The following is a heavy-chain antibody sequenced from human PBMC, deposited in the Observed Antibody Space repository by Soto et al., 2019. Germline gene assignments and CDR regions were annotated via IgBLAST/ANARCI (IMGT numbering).Heavy chain of an antibody. V-gene: IGHV3-23*01. CDR1: GFTFSSYA. J-gene: IGHJ6*02. Sequence: GGSLRLSCAASGFTFSSYAMPWVRQAPGKGLEWVSPISGSGGSTYYADSVKVRFTSSLGNSKNTRYLRLYSLRAEDTAVYYCAKGVRSYYYYGMDVWGQGITVTVSS. D-gene: IGHD3-22*01. CDR2: ISGSGGST. CDR3: AKGVRSYYYYGMDV.